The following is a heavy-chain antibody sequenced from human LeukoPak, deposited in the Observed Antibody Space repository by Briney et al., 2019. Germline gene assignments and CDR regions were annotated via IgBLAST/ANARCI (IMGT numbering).Heavy chain of an antibody. CDR2: IKEDGSDK. CDR1: GFTFSNYN. J-gene: IGHJ4*02. Sequence: GGSLRLSCTASGFTFSNYNMNWVRQAPGKGLEWVANIKEDGSDKNYVDSVKGRFTISRDNAKNSLYLQMNSLRAEDTAVYYCATSLTVKDYWGQGALVTVSS. CDR3: ATSLTVKDY. D-gene: IGHD4-17*01. V-gene: IGHV3-7*01.